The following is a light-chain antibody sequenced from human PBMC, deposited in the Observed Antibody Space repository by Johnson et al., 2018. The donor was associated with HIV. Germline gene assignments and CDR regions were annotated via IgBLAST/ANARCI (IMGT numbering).Light chain of an antibody. CDR3: GTWDSSLSAYV. CDR2: ENN. CDR1: SSNIGNNY. Sequence: QSVLTQPPSVSAAPGQKVTFSCSGSSSNIGNNYVSWYQQFPGTAPKLLIYENNKRPSGIPDRFSGSKSGTSATLGITGLQTGDEADYYCGTWDSSLSAYVFGTGTKVTVL. V-gene: IGLV1-51*02. J-gene: IGLJ1*01.